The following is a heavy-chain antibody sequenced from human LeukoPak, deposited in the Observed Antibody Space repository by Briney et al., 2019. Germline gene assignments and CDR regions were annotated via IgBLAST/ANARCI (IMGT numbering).Heavy chain of an antibody. CDR2: INSDGSST. V-gene: IGHV3-74*01. D-gene: IGHD1-26*01. CDR1: GFTFSSYW. J-gene: IGHJ4*02. CDR3: ARDRNTGSSYENLFEY. Sequence: GGSLRLSCAASGFTFSSYWMHWVRQAPGXGLVWVSRINSDGSSTSYADSVKGRFTISRDNAKNTLYLQMNSLRAEDTSVYYCARDRNTGSSYENLFEYWGQGSLVTVSS.